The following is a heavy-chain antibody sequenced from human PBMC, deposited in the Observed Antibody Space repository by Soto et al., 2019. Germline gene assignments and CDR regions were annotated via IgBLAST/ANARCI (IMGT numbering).Heavy chain of an antibody. J-gene: IGHJ6*02. CDR3: AKSHQLLYYYGMDV. V-gene: IGHV3-23*01. CDR2: ISDSGGST. D-gene: IGHD2-2*01. CDR1: GFTFSSFA. Sequence: PGGSLRLSCAASGFTFSSFAMSWVRQAPGKGLEWVSVISDSGGSTYYADSVKGRFTISRDNSKNTLYLQMNSLRAEDTAVYYCAKSHQLLYYYGMDVWGQGTTVTVSS.